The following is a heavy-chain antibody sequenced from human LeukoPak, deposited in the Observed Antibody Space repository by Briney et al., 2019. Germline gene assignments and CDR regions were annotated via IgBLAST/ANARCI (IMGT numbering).Heavy chain of an antibody. CDR2: IDAGNGNT. CDR1: GYTFTSYA. CDR3: ARGRGHYYYYYMDV. V-gene: IGHV1-3*03. J-gene: IGHJ6*03. Sequence: ASVKVSCKASGYTFTSYAMHWVRQAPGQRLEWMGWIDAGNGNTKYSPEFQGRVTITRDTSASTAYMEVSSLRSEDMAVYYCARGRGHYYYYYMDVWGKGTTVTVSS.